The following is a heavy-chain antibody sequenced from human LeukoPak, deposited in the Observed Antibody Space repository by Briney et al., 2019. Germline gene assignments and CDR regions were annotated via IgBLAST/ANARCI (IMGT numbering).Heavy chain of an antibody. D-gene: IGHD6-6*01. Sequence: GGSLRLSCIASGFSFSRHWMHWARQLPGKGLVWVSRISPTGSTTSYADSVKGRFTVSRDNAKNTLYLQVNNLRAEDTAVYYCARGPNSNWSGLDFWGQGTLLTVSS. CDR2: ISPTGSTT. CDR3: ARGPNSNWSGLDF. V-gene: IGHV3-74*01. CDR1: GFSFSRHW. J-gene: IGHJ4*02.